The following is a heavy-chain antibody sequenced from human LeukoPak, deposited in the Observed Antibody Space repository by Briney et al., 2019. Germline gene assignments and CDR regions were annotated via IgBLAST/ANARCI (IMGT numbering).Heavy chain of an antibody. CDR2: ISAYNGNT. J-gene: IGHJ6*02. V-gene: IGHV1-18*01. CDR1: GYTFTSYG. D-gene: IGHD4-17*01. CDR3: ARDSPSVTHRLYYYYGMDV. Sequence: ASVKVSCKASGYTFTSYGISWVRQAPGRGLEWMGWISAYNGNTNYAQKLQGRVTMTTDTSTSTAYMELRSLRSGDTAVYYCARDSPSVTHRLYYYYGMDVWGQGTTVTVSS.